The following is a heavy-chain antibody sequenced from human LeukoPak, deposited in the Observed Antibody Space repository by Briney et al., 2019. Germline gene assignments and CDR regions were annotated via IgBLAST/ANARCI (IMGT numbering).Heavy chain of an antibody. D-gene: IGHD3-22*01. V-gene: IGHV3-21*01. CDR2: ISSSSSYI. Sequence: TGGSLRLSCAASGFTFSSYSMNWVRQAPGKGLEWVSSISSSSSYIYYADSVKGRFTISRDNAKNSLYLQMNSLRAEDTAVYYCAREDSSGQGWFDPWGQGTLVTVSS. CDR3: AREDSSGQGWFDP. CDR1: GFTFSSYS. J-gene: IGHJ5*02.